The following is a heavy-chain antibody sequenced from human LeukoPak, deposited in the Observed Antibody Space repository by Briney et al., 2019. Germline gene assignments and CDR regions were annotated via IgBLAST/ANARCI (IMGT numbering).Heavy chain of an antibody. CDR2: IKQDGSEK. Sequence: GGSLRLSCAASGFTFSSYWMSWVRQAPGKGLEWVANIKQDGSEKYYVDSVKGRFTISRDNAKNSLYLQMNSLRAEDTAVYYCASRGWEWELLNQFDYWGQGTLVSVSS. J-gene: IGHJ4*02. CDR3: ASRGWEWELLNQFDY. V-gene: IGHV3-7*01. D-gene: IGHD1-26*01. CDR1: GFTFSSYW.